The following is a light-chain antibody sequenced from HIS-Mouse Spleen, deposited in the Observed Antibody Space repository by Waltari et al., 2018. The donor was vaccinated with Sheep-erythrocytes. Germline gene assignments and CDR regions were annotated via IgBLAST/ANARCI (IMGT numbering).Light chain of an antibody. CDR2: DVS. V-gene: IGLV2-11*01. J-gene: IGLJ2*01. Sequence: QSALTQPRSVSGSPGQSVTISCPGTISDVGCYNYVPWYQQHPGKAPKLMIYDVSKRPSGVPDRFSGSKSGNTASLTISGLQAEDEADYYCCSYAGSYTVVFGGGTKLTVL. CDR1: ISDVGCYNY. CDR3: CSYAGSYTVV.